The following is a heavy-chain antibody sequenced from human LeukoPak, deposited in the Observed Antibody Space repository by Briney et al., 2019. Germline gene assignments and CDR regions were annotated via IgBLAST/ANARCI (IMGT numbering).Heavy chain of an antibody. V-gene: IGHV3-21*01. CDR3: VSGNDPDSTWENYRLGAFDI. D-gene: IGHD3-16*02. J-gene: IGHJ3*02. Sequence: PGGSLRLSCAASGYTFSHYSVNWVRQAPGKGLEWVSSISSTSDYIYYADSVKGRFTISRDNTKSSLYLQMNSLRAEDTAVYYCVSGNDPDSTWENYRLGAFDIWGQGTTVIVSS. CDR1: GYTFSHYS. CDR2: ISSTSDYI.